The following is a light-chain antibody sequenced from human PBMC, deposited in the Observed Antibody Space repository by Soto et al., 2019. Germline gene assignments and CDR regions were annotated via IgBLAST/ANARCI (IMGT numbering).Light chain of an antibody. CDR1: SSNIGSKY. CDR2: RSN. CDR3: AAWDDSLSDPV. V-gene: IGLV1-47*01. J-gene: IGLJ1*01. Sequence: QSVLTQPPSASGTPGQRDTISCSGSSSNIGSKYVYWFRQLPGTAPKLLIYRSNERPSGVPDRFSGSKSGTSASLAISGLRSEDEADYYCAAWDDSLSDPVFGTGTKVTVL.